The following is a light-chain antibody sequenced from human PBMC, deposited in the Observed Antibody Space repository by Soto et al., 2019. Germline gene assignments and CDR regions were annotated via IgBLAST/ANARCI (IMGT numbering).Light chain of an antibody. Sequence: DIQMTQSPSTLSASVGDRVTITCRASQSIYNWLAWYQRKPGEAPKLLIYKASSLESGVPSRFSGSGSETEFTLTISSLQPDDFATYYCQQYNSYWTFGQGTRVEIK. CDR1: QSIYNW. CDR3: QQYNSYWT. J-gene: IGKJ1*01. CDR2: KAS. V-gene: IGKV1-5*03.